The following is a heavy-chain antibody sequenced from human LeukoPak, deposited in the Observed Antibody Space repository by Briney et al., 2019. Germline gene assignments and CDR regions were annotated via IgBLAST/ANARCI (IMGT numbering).Heavy chain of an antibody. CDR1: GGTFSSYT. CDR2: IIPILGIA. Sequence: SVKVSCKASGGTFSSYTISWVRQAPGQGLEWMGRIIPILGIANYAQKFQGRVTITADKSTSTAYMGLSSLRSEDTAVHYCARDEYYGSGSYYLPFDYWGQGTLVTVSS. J-gene: IGHJ4*02. CDR3: ARDEYYGSGSYYLPFDY. V-gene: IGHV1-69*04. D-gene: IGHD3-10*01.